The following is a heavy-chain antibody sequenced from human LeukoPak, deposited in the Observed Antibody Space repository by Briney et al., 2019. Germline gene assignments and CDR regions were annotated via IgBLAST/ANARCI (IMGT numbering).Heavy chain of an antibody. V-gene: IGHV3-23*01. Sequence: GGSLRLSCAASGFTFSSYAMSWVRQAPGKGLEWVSAISGSGGSTYYADSVKGRFTISRDNSKNTLYLQMNSLRAEDTAVYYCAKAGGGGYYDSSGYYYPETCFDYWGQGTLVTVSS. CDR2: ISGSGGST. J-gene: IGHJ4*02. CDR3: AKAGGGGYYDSSGYYYPETCFDY. D-gene: IGHD3-22*01. CDR1: GFTFSSYA.